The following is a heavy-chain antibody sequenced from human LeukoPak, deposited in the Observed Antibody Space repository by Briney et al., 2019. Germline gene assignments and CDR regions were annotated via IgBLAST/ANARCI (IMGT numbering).Heavy chain of an antibody. CDR1: GGTFSSYA. CDR2: IIHIFGTT. Sequence: GSSVKLSCKASGGTFSSYAISWVRQAPGQGLEWMGGIIHIFGTTNYAQKFQGRVTITTDDSTSTAYMELSSLRSEDTAVYYCARGTTVRQRGYYYYYMDVWGKGTTLTVSS. V-gene: IGHV1-69*05. CDR3: ARGTTVRQRGYYYYYMDV. D-gene: IGHD4-17*01. J-gene: IGHJ6*03.